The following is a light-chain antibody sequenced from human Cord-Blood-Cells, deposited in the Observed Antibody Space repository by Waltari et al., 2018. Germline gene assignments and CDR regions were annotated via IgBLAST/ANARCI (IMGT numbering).Light chain of an antibody. CDR2: EGS. J-gene: IGLJ3*02. V-gene: IGLV2-23*01. Sequence: QSALTQPDSVSGSPGQSLTISCTGTSSDVGGYNLVSWYQQHPGKAPKLMIYEGSKRRSGVSNRFAGSKSGNTASLTISGLQAEDEADYYCCSYAGSSTLVFGGGTKLTVL. CDR3: CSYAGSSTLV. CDR1: SSDVGGYNL.